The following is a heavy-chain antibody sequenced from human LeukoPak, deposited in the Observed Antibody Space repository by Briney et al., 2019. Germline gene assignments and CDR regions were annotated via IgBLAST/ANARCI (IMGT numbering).Heavy chain of an antibody. V-gene: IGHV4-34*01. J-gene: IGHJ4*02. CDR3: AGGDYHGSESYANY. CDR2: INHSGSI. CDR1: GGSFSGNY. Sequence: SETLSLTCALYGGSFSGNYWGWIRQPPRKGLEWIGEINHSGSISYNSPLKSRVTISLDTSKNQFSLKLSSVTAADTTVYYCAGGDYHGSESYANYWGQGTLVTVSS. D-gene: IGHD3-10*01.